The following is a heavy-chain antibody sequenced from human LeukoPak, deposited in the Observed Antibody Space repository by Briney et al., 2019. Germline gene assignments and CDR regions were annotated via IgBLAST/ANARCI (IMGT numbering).Heavy chain of an antibody. V-gene: IGHV4-59*01. Sequence: SETLSLTCTVSGGSISSYYWSWIRQPPGKGLEWIGYISYSGSTNFNPSLKSRVTISVDTSKNQFSLKLSPVTAADTAVYYCAREGTAGTNLNWFDPWGQGTLVTVSS. CDR2: ISYSGST. CDR1: GGSISSYY. CDR3: AREGTAGTNLNWFDP. J-gene: IGHJ5*02. D-gene: IGHD1-1*01.